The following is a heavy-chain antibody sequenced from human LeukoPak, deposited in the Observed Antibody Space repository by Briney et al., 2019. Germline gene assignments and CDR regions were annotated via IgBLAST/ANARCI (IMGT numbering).Heavy chain of an antibody. V-gene: IGHV1-2*04. Sequence: GASVEVSCKASGYTFTGYYMHWVRQAPGQGLEWMGWINPNSGGTNYAQKFQGWVTMTRDTSISTAYMELSRLRSDDTAVYYCARDMSSIAASYYYYGMDVWGQGTTVTVSS. J-gene: IGHJ6*02. CDR3: ARDMSSIAASYYYYGMDV. D-gene: IGHD6-6*01. CDR1: GYTFTGYY. CDR2: INPNSGGT.